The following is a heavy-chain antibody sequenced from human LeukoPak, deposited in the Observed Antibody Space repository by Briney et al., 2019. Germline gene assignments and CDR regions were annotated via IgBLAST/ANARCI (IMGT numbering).Heavy chain of an antibody. J-gene: IGHJ4*02. Sequence: ASVKVSCKASGYTFTSYAMNWVRQAPGQGLEWMGWINTNTENPTYAQGFTGRFVFSLDTSVSTAYLQISSLKAEDTAVYYCASGDSSSWWGYYFDYWGQGTLVTVSS. CDR3: ASGDSSSWWGYYFDY. D-gene: IGHD6-13*01. CDR2: INTNTENP. CDR1: GYTFTSYA. V-gene: IGHV7-4-1*02.